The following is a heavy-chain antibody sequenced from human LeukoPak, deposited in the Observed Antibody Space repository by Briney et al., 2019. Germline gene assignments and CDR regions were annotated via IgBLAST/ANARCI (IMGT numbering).Heavy chain of an antibody. J-gene: IGHJ4*02. Sequence: GGSLRLSCAASGFTCSSYAMSCVRQATGKGLEGVSGISGSGDNTYCENSVKGRFTISRDNSKNTLYVQLNSLGTEDTAAYYSAKGSYYDTSGSFYFDYWGQGTLVTVSS. CDR3: AKGSYYDTSGSFYFDY. V-gene: IGHV3-23*01. CDR1: GFTCSSYA. D-gene: IGHD3-22*01. CDR2: ISGSGDNT.